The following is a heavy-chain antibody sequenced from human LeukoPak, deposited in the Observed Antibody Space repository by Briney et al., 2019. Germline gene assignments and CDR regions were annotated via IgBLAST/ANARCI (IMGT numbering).Heavy chain of an antibody. CDR3: ARDLEMAPTH. V-gene: IGHV3-33*01. D-gene: IGHD5-24*01. Sequence: GGSLRLSCAASGFTFSSYGMTWVRQAPGKGLEWVAVIWYDGSNKYYADSVKGRFTISRDNSKNTLYLQMDSLRAEDTAVYYCARDLEMAPTHWGQGTLVTVSS. J-gene: IGHJ4*02. CDR1: GFTFSSYG. CDR2: IWYDGSNK.